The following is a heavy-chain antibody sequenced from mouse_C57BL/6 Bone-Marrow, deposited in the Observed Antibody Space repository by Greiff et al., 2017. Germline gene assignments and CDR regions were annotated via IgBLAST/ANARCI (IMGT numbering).Heavy chain of an antibody. CDR2: IHPNSGST. V-gene: IGHV1-64*01. J-gene: IGHJ2*01. CDR1: GYTFTSYW. CDR3: ARFTTVVARDY. Sequence: QVHVKQPGAELVKPGASVKLSCKASGYTFTSYWMHWVKQRPGQGLEWIGMIHPNSGSTNYNEKFKSKATLTVDKSSSTAYMQLSSLTSEDSAVYYCARFTTVVARDYWGQGTTRTVSS. D-gene: IGHD1-1*01.